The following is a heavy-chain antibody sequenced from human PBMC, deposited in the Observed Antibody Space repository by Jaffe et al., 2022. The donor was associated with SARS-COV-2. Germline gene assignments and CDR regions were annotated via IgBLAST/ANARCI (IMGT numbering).Heavy chain of an antibody. V-gene: IGHV4-59*08. CDR2: IYYSGST. CDR1: GGSISSYY. Sequence: QVQLQESGPGLVKPSETLSLTCTVSGGSISSYYWSWIRQPPGKGLEWIGYIYYSGSTNYNPSLKSRVTISVDTSKNQFSLKLSSVTAADTAVYYCARSRRYYGMDVWGQGTTVTVSS. CDR3: ARSRRYYGMDV. J-gene: IGHJ6*02.